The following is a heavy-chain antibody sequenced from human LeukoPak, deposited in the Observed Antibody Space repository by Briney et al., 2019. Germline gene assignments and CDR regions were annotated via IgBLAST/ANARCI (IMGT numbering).Heavy chain of an antibody. D-gene: IGHD5-18*01. CDR1: GGSFSGYY. Sequence: PSETLSLTCAVYGGSFSGYYWSWIRQPPGKGLEWIGEINHSGSTNYNPSLKSRVTISEDTSKNQFSLKLSSVTAADTAVYYCARGPAYSYGLYWGQGTLVTVSS. J-gene: IGHJ4*02. V-gene: IGHV4-34*01. CDR3: ARGPAYSYGLY. CDR2: INHSGST.